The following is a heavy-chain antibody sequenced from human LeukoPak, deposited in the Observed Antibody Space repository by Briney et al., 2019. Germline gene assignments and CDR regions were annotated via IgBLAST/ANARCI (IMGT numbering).Heavy chain of an antibody. CDR2: IVGSSSNI. Sequence: PGGSLRLSCTASGFSFSTYSMNWVRQAPGKGLEWVSYIVGSSSNIYYADSVKGRFTISRDNAKNSLYLQMDSLRAEDTAVYYCATDGPGTAAFDYWGQGTLVTVSS. J-gene: IGHJ4*02. CDR1: GFSFSTYS. CDR3: ATDGPGTAAFDY. V-gene: IGHV3-48*04. D-gene: IGHD1-14*01.